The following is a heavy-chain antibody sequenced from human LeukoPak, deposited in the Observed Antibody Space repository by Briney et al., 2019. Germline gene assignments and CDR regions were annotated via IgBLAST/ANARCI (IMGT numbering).Heavy chain of an antibody. Sequence: SETLSLTCAVYGGSFSDYYWSWIRQPPGEGLEWIGEINHSGTINYNPSLKSRVTISVDTSKNQFSLKPSSVTAADTAVYYCATRVEWGQGTLVTVSS. CDR1: GGSFSDYY. D-gene: IGHD3-10*01. J-gene: IGHJ4*02. V-gene: IGHV4-34*01. CDR2: INHSGTI. CDR3: ATRVE.